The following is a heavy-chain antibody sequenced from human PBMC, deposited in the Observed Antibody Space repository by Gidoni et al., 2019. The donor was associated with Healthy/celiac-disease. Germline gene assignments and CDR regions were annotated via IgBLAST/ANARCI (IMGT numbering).Heavy chain of an antibody. V-gene: IGHV1-69*04. J-gene: IGHJ5*02. CDR1: VGTFSCYA. Sequence: QVQLVQSGAEVKKPGSSAKVSCKASVGTFSCYAISWVRQAPGQGLEWMGRIIPILDIANYAQKFQSRVTITADKSTSTAYMELSSLRSEDKAVYYCASATYSSSWYTWGQGTLVTVSS. D-gene: IGHD6-13*01. CDR3: ASATYSSSWYT. CDR2: IIPILDIA.